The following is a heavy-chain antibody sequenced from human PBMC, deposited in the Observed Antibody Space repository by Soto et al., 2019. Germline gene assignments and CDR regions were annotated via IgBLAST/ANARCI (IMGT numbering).Heavy chain of an antibody. Sequence: SVKVSCKASGGTFRNHVFNWVRQAPGQGLEWMGGIIPIIGTPNYAQKFQGRVTITADASTNTVYLEVSSLRSQDTAVYYCARDLEFRDGNISHLDYWGQGTLVTVPQ. CDR1: GGTFRNHV. CDR2: IIPIIGTP. V-gene: IGHV1-69*13. D-gene: IGHD3-10*01. CDR3: ARDLEFRDGNISHLDY. J-gene: IGHJ4*02.